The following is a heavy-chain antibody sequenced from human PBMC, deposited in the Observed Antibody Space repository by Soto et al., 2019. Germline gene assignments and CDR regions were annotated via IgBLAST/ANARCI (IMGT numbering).Heavy chain of an antibody. V-gene: IGHV4-59*11. J-gene: IGHJ5*01. Sequence: PSATLSLTYIVSGGSINRHYCHWIRQPPGKPLEWIGYIYYSGSTNYSPSLKSRVTMSVDTSKNQFSLRLNSVTTADTAVYYCARGGLYSSQTANFDSWGQGILVTVSS. CDR1: GGSINRHY. D-gene: IGHD6-19*01. CDR3: ARGGLYSSQTANFDS. CDR2: IYYSGST.